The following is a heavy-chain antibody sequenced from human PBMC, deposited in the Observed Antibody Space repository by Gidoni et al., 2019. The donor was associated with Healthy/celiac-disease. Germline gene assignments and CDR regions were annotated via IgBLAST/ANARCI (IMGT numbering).Heavy chain of an antibody. CDR2: ISSSSSTI. V-gene: IGHV3-48*01. J-gene: IGHJ4*02. D-gene: IGHD3-3*01. Sequence: EVQLVESGGGLVQPGGSLRRSCAASGFPFRRSSLHWGRQAPGKGLEWVSYISSSSSTIYYADSVKGRFTISRDNAKNSLYLQMNSLRAEDTAVYYCARDSYYDFWSGYYTGFDYWGQGTLVTVSA. CDR1: GFPFRRSS. CDR3: ARDSYYDFWSGYYTGFDY.